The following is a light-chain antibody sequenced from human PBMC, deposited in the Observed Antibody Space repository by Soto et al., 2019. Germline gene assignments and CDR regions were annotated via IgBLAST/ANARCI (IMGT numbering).Light chain of an antibody. J-gene: IGKJ4*01. Sequence: EIVLTQSPGTLSLSPGERATLSCGASQSVSNTYLAWYQQKPGQAPRLLIYGASSRATGIPDRFSGSGSGTDFTLTISRMEPEDFAVYYCQQRSNFTFGGGTKVEIK. V-gene: IGKV3D-20*02. CDR1: QSVSNTY. CDR2: GAS. CDR3: QQRSNFT.